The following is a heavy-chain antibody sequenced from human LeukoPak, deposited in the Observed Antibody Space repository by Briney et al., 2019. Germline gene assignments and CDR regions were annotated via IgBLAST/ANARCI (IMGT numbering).Heavy chain of an antibody. V-gene: IGHV1-2*02. CDR1: GYTFTGYY. CDR2: INPKIIGT. J-gene: IGHJ4*02. Sequence: GSVKVSCKASGYTFTGYYMHWVRRAPGQGVEWMGWINPKIIGTNYAQKLQDRVTMTRDTSISTAYMELSRLRSDDTAVYYCARSQGGLLLPFDYWGQGTLVTVSS. CDR3: ARSQGGLLLPFDY. D-gene: IGHD1-26*01.